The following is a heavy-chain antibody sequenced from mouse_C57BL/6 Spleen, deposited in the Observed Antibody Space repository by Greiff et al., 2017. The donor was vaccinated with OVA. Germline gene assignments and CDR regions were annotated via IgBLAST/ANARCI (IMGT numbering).Heavy chain of an antibody. D-gene: IGHD2-2*01. V-gene: IGHV1-19*01. CDR1: GYTFTDYY. Sequence: VQLQQSGPVLVKPGASVKMSCKASGYTFTDYYMNWVKQSPGKSLEWIGVINPYNGGTSYNQKFKGKATLTVDKSSSTAYMELNSLTSEDSAVYYCARWLSNYDAMDYWGQGTSVTVSS. CDR3: ARWLSNYDAMDY. CDR2: INPYNGGT. J-gene: IGHJ4*01.